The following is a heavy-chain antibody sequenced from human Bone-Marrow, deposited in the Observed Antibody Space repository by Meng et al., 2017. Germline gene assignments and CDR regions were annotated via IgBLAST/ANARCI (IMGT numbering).Heavy chain of an antibody. CDR1: GGSISSSSYY. V-gene: IGHV4-39*07. CDR3: ARDCPSPFRWFDP. CDR2: IYYSGST. J-gene: IGHJ5*02. Sequence: QLHMQESGPGRGKPSETLSLTCTVSGGSISSSSYYWGWIRQPPGKGLEWIGSIYYSGSTYYNPSLKSRVTISVDTSKNQFSLKLSSVTAADTAVYYCARDCPSPFRWFDPWGQGTLVTVSS.